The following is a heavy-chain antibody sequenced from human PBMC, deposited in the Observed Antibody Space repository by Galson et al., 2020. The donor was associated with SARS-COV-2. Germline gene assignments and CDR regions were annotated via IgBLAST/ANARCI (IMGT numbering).Heavy chain of an antibody. CDR1: GFTVSSNY. D-gene: IGHD3-22*01. J-gene: IGHJ2*01. CDR3: ARVKVTMIVVVIDWYFDL. CDR2: IYSGGST. Sequence: GESLKISCAASGFTVSSNYMSWVRQAPGKGLEWVSVIYSGGSTYYADSVKGRFTISRDNSKNTLYLQMNSLRAEDTAVYYCARVKVTMIVVVIDWYFDLWGRGTLVTVSS. V-gene: IGHV3-66*01.